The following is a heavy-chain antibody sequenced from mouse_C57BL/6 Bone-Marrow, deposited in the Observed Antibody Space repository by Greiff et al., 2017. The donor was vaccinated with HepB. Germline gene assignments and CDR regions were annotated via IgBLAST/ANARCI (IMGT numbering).Heavy chain of an antibody. CDR3: TTITTVVATPGFAY. J-gene: IGHJ3*01. CDR2: IDPENGDT. D-gene: IGHD1-1*01. V-gene: IGHV14-4*01. Sequence: EVKLMESGAELVRPGASVKLSCTASGFNIKDDYMHWVKQRPEQGLEWIGWIDPENGDTEYASKFQGKATITADTSSNTAYLQLSSLTSEDTAVYYCTTITTVVATPGFAYWGQGTLVTVSA. CDR1: GFNIKDDY.